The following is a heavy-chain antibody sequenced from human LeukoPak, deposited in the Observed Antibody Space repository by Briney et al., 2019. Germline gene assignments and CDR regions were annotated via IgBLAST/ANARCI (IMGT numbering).Heavy chain of an antibody. CDR1: GFTFSSYG. J-gene: IGHJ4*02. CDR3: AKDRRNIAARPYYFDY. V-gene: IGHV3-30*02. Sequence: PGGSLRLSCAASGFTFSSYGMHWVRQAPGKGLEWVAFIRYDGSNKYYADSVKSRFTISRDNSKNTLYLQMNSLRAEDTAVYYCAKDRRNIAARPYYFDYWGQGTLVTVSS. D-gene: IGHD6-6*01. CDR2: IRYDGSNK.